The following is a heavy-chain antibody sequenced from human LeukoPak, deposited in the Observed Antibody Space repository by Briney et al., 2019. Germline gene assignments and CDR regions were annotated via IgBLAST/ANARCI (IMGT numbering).Heavy chain of an antibody. Sequence: SETLSLTCTVSGGSISSGGYYWSCIRQPPGKGLECIGYIYHSGSTYYNPSLKSRVTISVDTSKNLFSLKLSSVTAADTAVYYCARVDYYDNSGYFLFDYWGQGTLVTVSS. CDR3: ARVDYYDNSGYFLFDY. CDR1: GGSISSGGYY. J-gene: IGHJ4*02. CDR2: IYHSGST. V-gene: IGHV4-30-2*01. D-gene: IGHD3-22*01.